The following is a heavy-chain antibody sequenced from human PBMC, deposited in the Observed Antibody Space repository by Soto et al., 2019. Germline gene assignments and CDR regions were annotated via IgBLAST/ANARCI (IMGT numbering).Heavy chain of an antibody. D-gene: IGHD3-22*01. V-gene: IGHV4-31*03. CDR3: ARNDYYSDRSGYYPLNFDY. CDR2: IYYSGST. Sequence: PSETLSLTCSVSGVSISSGVYYWSWIRQHPGKGLEWIGYIYYSGSTYYNPSLKSRVTISVDTSKNQFSLKLSSVTAADTAVYYCARNDYYSDRSGYYPLNFDYWGQGTLVTVSS. J-gene: IGHJ4*02. CDR1: GVSISSGVYY.